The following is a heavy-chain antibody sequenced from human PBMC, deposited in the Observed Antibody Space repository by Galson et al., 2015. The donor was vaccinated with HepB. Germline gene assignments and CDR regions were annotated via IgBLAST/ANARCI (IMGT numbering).Heavy chain of an antibody. CDR1: GFTFSSYW. V-gene: IGHV3-74*01. J-gene: IGHJ6*02. CDR3: ARECTSWPYYYYGMDV. CDR2: INSDGSST. D-gene: IGHD2-2*01. Sequence: SLRLSCAASGFTFSSYWMHWVRQAPGKGLVWVSRINSDGSSTSYADSVKGRFTISRDNAKNTLYLQMNSLRAEDTAVYYCARECTSWPYYYYGMDVWGQGTTVTVSS.